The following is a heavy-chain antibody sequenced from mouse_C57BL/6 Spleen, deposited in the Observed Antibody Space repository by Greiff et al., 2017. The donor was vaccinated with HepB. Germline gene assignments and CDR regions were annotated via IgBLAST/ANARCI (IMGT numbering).Heavy chain of an antibody. CDR2: IFPGSGST. V-gene: IGHV1-75*01. Sequence: QVQLKQSGPELVKPGASVKISCKASGYTFTDYYIDWVKQRPGQGLEWIGWIFPGSGSTYYNEKFKGKATLTVDKSSSTAYMLLSSLTSEDSAVYFCARWPYVGYPFDYWGQGTTLTVSS. CDR1: GYTFTDYY. J-gene: IGHJ2*01. CDR3: ARWPYVGYPFDY. D-gene: IGHD2-3*01.